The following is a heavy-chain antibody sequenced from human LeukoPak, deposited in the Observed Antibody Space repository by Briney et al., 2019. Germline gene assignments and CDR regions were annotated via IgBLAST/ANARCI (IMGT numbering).Heavy chain of an antibody. CDR3: AKGRDDYVWGSYLGAFDI. Sequence: SCKASGYTFTSYGISWVRQAPGKGLEWVSLISGSGGSTYYADSVKGRFTISRDNSKNTLYLQMNSLRAEDTAVFYCAKGRDDYVWGSYLGAFDIWGQGTMVTVSS. D-gene: IGHD3-16*01. CDR1: GYTFTSYG. CDR2: ISGSGGST. V-gene: IGHV3-23*01. J-gene: IGHJ3*02.